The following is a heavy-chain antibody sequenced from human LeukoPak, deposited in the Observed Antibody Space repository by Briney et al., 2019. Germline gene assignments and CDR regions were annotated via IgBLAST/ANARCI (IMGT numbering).Heavy chain of an antibody. CDR1: GGSISSGGYY. J-gene: IGHJ4*02. CDR3: ARCDKPLGYYFDY. Sequence: KSSETLSLTCTVSGGSISSGGYYWSWIRQHPGKGLERIGYIYYSGSTYYNPSLKSRVTISVDTSKNQFSLKLSSVTAADTAVYYCARCDKPLGYYFDYWGQGTLVTVSS. V-gene: IGHV4-31*03. D-gene: IGHD3-16*01. CDR2: IYYSGST.